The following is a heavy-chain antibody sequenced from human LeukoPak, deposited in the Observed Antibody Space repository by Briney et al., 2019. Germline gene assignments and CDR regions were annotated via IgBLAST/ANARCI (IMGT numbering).Heavy chain of an antibody. Sequence: ASVKVSCKTSGYSFTDDYVQWVRQAPGQGLEWMGWINPDSGFTNYAQKFQGRVTMTRDTSISTAYMEVRRLRPDDTAVYYCAPTPEAYTSNWNVWGQGTLVTVSS. CDR3: APTPEAYTSNWNV. J-gene: IGHJ4*02. V-gene: IGHV1-2*02. CDR1: GYSFTDDY. D-gene: IGHD1-1*01. CDR2: INPDSGFT.